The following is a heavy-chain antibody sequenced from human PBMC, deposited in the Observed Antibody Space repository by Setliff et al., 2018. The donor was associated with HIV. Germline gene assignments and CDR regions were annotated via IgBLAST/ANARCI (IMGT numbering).Heavy chain of an antibody. J-gene: IGHJ3*02. CDR2: IRSDGSNK. V-gene: IGHV3-30*02. Sequence: PGGSLRLSCATSGLTFSNCGMHWVRQAPGKGLEWVASIRSDGSNKYYADSVTGRFTISRDDSKNTLYLQMNSLRAEDTAVYYCARIYDSSAYYPHDAFDIWGQGTMVTVSS. D-gene: IGHD3-22*01. CDR1: GLTFSNCG. CDR3: ARIYDSSAYYPHDAFDI.